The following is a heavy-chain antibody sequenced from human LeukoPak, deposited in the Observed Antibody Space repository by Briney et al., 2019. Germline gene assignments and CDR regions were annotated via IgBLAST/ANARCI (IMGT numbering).Heavy chain of an antibody. V-gene: IGHV1-2*02. Sequence: ASVKVSCKASGYTFTGYYMHWVRQAPGQGLEWMGWINPNSGGTNYAQKFQGRVTMTRDTSISTAYMELSRLRSDDTAVYYCARDQGGSGSYYFLWGQGTLVTVSS. CDR3: ARDQGGSGSYYFL. CDR2: INPNSGGT. CDR1: GYTFTGYY. D-gene: IGHD3-10*01. J-gene: IGHJ4*02.